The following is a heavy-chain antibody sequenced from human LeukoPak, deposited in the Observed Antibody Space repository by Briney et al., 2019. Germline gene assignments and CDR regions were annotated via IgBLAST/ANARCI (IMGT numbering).Heavy chain of an antibody. Sequence: ASVKVSCKASGYTFTSYGISWVRQAPGQGLEWLGWISAYNGNTNYAQKLQGRVTMTTDTSTSIAYLELRSLRSDDTAVYYCARDSRFGGWSFSVEVAAFEIWGQGTMVTVSS. CDR3: ARDSRFGGWSFSVEVAAFEI. CDR2: ISAYNGNT. CDR1: GYTFTSYG. V-gene: IGHV1-18*01. J-gene: IGHJ3*02. D-gene: IGHD6-19*01.